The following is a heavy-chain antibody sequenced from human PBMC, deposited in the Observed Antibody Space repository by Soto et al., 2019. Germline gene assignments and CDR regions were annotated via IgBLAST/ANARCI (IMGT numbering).Heavy chain of an antibody. CDR1: GFTFSSYA. V-gene: IGHV3-23*01. D-gene: IGHD5-12*01. J-gene: IGHJ4*02. CDR2: ISGSGGST. CDR3: AKVGGYSGYDHGMFIEYYFDY. Sequence: GGSLRLSCAASGFTFSSYAMSWVRQAPGKGLEWVSAISGSGGSTYYADSVKGRFTISRDNSKNTLYLQMNSLRAEDTAVYYCAKVGGYSGYDHGMFIEYYFDYWGQGTLVTVSS.